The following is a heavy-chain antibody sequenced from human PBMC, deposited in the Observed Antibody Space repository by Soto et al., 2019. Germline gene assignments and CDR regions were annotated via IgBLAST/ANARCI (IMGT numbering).Heavy chain of an antibody. V-gene: IGHV5-51*01. J-gene: IGHJ4*02. D-gene: IGHD3-10*01. CDR3: ARIPPRTMVLGAFDY. Sequence: GESLKISCKGSGYSFTSYWIGWVRQMPGKGLEWMGIIYPGDSDTRYSPSFQGQVTISADKSISTAYLQWSSLKASDTAMYYCARIPPRTMVLGAFDYWGQGTLVTVSS. CDR1: GYSFTSYW. CDR2: IYPGDSDT.